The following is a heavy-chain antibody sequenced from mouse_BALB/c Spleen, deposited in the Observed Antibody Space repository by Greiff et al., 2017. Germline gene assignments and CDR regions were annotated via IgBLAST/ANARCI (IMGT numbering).Heavy chain of an antibody. CDR2: IRSKSNNYAT. V-gene: IGHV10-1*02. Sequence: EAGGGLVQPKGSLKLSCAASGFTFNTYAMNWVRQAPGKGLEWVARIRSKSNNYATYYADSVKDRFTISRDDSQSMLYLQMNNLKTEDTAMYYCVRHSYYRYDDFDYWGQGTTLTVSS. CDR1: GFTFNTYA. J-gene: IGHJ2*01. D-gene: IGHD2-14*01. CDR3: VRHSYYRYDDFDY.